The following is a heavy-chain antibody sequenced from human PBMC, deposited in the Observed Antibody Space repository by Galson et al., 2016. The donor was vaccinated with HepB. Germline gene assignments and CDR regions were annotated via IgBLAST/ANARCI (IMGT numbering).Heavy chain of an antibody. CDR3: ARDLTPLIVVVNTYYFHS. J-gene: IGHJ4*02. D-gene: IGHD3-22*01. CDR2: ISYDGSNK. CDR1: GFPFRSNA. Sequence: SLRLSCAASGFPFRSNAMHWVRQAPGKGLEWVAVISYDGSNKDYADSVKGRFTISRDNSKNTFHLQMNSLRPEDTAVYYCARDLTPLIVVVNTYYFHSWGQGAQVTLSS. V-gene: IGHV3-30-3*01.